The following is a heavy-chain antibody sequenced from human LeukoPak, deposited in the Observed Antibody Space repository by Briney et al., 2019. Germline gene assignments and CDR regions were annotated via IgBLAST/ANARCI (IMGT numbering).Heavy chain of an antibody. Sequence: ASVTVSCTASGYTFTDYYMHWGRQAPGQGREWMGWINPNSGGTNYAQKFQGRVTMTRDTSISTAYMELSRLRSDDTAVYYCARVRFFVDYWGQGTLVTVSS. CDR3: ARVRFFVDY. V-gene: IGHV1-2*02. D-gene: IGHD3-3*01. CDR2: INPNSGGT. CDR1: GYTFTDYY. J-gene: IGHJ4*02.